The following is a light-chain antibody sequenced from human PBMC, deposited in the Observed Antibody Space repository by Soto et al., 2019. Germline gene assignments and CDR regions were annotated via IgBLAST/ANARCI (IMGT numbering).Light chain of an antibody. CDR1: QSVSTY. Sequence: EIVLTQSPATLSLSPGDRATLSCRASQSVSTYLTWYQQKPGQAPRLLLYDASNRATGIPARFSGSGSGTDFTLTSTSLEPEDFAFYYCQQRSSWITFGQGTRLEIE. V-gene: IGKV3-11*01. CDR2: DAS. J-gene: IGKJ5*01. CDR3: QQRSSWIT.